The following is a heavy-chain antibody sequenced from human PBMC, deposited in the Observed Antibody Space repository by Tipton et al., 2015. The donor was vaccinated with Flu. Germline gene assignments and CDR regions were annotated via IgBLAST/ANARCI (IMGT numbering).Heavy chain of an antibody. D-gene: IGHD2-8*01. Sequence: TLSLTCTVSGGSISSSSYYWGWIRQPPGKGLEWIGSIYYSGSTYYNPSLKSRVTISVDTSKNQFSLKLSSVTAADTAVYYCARAPGVYESDAFGIWGQGTMVTVSS. V-gene: IGHV4-39*07. CDR1: GGSISSSSYY. J-gene: IGHJ3*02. CDR2: IYYSGST. CDR3: ARAPGVYESDAFGI.